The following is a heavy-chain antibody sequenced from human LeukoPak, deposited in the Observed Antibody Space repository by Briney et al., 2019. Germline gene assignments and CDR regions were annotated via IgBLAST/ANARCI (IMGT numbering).Heavy chain of an antibody. Sequence: GASVKVSCKASGYTFTDYYMHWVRQAPGQGLEWMGWINPKSGGTNYAQKFQGRVTMTRDTSISTAYMELSRLRSDDTAVYYCARQPKSGSYFDYWGQGTLVTVSS. CDR2: INPKSGGT. V-gene: IGHV1-2*02. CDR1: GYTFTDYY. J-gene: IGHJ4*02. CDR3: ARQPKSGSYFDY. D-gene: IGHD1-26*01.